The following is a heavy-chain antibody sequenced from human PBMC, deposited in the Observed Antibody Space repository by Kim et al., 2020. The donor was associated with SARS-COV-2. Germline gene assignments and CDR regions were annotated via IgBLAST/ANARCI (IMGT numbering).Heavy chain of an antibody. V-gene: IGHV4-4*07. J-gene: IGHJ4*02. CDR1: GGSISSYY. Sequence: SETLSLTCTVSGGSISSYYWSWIRQPAGKGLDWIGRIYTSGSTNYNPSLKSRVTMSVDTSKNQFSLKLSSVTAADTAVYYCARGGVGWPTLRYWGQGTLVTVSS. CDR2: IYTSGST. CDR3: ARGGVGWPTLRY. D-gene: IGHD2-21*02.